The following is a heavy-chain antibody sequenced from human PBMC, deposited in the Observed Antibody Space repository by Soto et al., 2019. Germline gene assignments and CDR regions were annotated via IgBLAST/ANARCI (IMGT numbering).Heavy chain of an antibody. CDR2: ISSSSSYI. J-gene: IGHJ4*02. CDR3: ARSVGIAVAGTADY. V-gene: IGHV3-21*01. D-gene: IGHD6-19*01. Sequence: GGSLRLSCAASGFTFSSYSMNWVRQAPGKGLEWVSSISSSSSYIYYADSVKGRFTISRVNAKNSLYLQMNSLRAEDTAVYYCARSVGIAVAGTADYWGQGTLVTSPQ. CDR1: GFTFSSYS.